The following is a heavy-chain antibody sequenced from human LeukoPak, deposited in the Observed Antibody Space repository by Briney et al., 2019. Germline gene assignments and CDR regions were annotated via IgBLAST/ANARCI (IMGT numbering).Heavy chain of an antibody. D-gene: IGHD6-6*01. CDR3: ARSGFYSSSWGGRVQTDAFDI. CDR1: GGSISSSSYY. Sequence: SETLSLTCTVSGGSISSSSYYWGWIRQPPGKGLEWIGSIYYSGSTYYNPSFKSRVTISVDTSKNQFSLKLSSVTAADTAVYYCARSGFYSSSWGGRVQTDAFDIWGQGTMVTVSS. V-gene: IGHV4-39*01. CDR2: IYYSGST. J-gene: IGHJ3*02.